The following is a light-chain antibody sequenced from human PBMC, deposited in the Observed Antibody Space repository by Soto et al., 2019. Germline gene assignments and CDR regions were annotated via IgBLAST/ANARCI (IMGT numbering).Light chain of an antibody. CDR3: QQYGSSPLT. J-gene: IGKJ4*01. CDR2: GAS. V-gene: IGKV3-20*01. Sequence: EFVLTQYPITLSFCACERASLSCRVSQTVRNNYLAWYQQKPGQAPRLLIYGASSRATGIPDRFSGSGSGTDFTLTISRLEPEDFAVYYCQQYGSSPLTFGGGTKVDIK. CDR1: QTVRNNY.